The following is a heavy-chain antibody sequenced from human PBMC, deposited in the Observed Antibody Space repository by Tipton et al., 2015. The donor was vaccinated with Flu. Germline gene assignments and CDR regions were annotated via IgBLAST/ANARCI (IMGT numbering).Heavy chain of an antibody. J-gene: IGHJ4*01. V-gene: IGHV4-59*01. CDR1: GRFISGYC. Sequence: TLSLTCHITGRFISGYCCGWNRQPRGQGLEWIGYSHYSGGKKYNPSLKSRVTISVDTSKNQFSLKLSSVTAADTAVYYCARAPPEYYDSSGHPHFYY. CDR3: ARAPPEYYDSSGHPHFYY. D-gene: IGHD3-22*01. CDR2: SHYSGGK.